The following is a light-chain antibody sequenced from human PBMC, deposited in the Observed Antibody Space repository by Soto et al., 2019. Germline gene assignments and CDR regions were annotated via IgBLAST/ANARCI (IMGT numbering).Light chain of an antibody. CDR2: DAS. CDR3: QQYDDLPLT. V-gene: IGKV1-33*01. CDR1: QNINNY. Sequence: DIQMTQSPSSLSASGRDRVTITCQARQNINNYLNWYQQRPGQAPRLLIYDASNLETGVPSRFSGSGFGTHFTFTITNLQPEDVATYYCQQYDDLPLTFGGGTWVEI. J-gene: IGKJ4*01.